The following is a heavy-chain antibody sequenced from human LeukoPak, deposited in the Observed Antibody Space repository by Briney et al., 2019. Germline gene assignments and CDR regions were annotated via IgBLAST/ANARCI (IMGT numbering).Heavy chain of an antibody. Sequence: GGSLRLSCAVTGFTFSSYVMSWVRQAPGRGLECVSSISGSGGSTYYADSVKGRFTISRDNSKKTLYLQMNSLRADDTEVYYCARWVPDRGFDYWGQGTLATVSS. CDR3: ARWVPDRGFDY. D-gene: IGHD3-10*01. CDR2: ISGSGGST. V-gene: IGHV3-23*01. CDR1: GFTFSSYV. J-gene: IGHJ4*02.